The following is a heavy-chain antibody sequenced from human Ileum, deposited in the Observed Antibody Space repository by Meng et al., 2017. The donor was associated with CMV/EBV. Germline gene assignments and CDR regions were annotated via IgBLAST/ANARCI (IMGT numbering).Heavy chain of an antibody. Sequence: QVQLVQSGSELKKPGASVKVSCKASGYSFSSYYIHWVRQAPGHGLEWMGIINPGASSTTYAQNFQGRVTMTRDTSTSTVYMELSNLRSEDTAVYYCAREIQVGYPMKYYDYWGQGTLVTVSS. CDR2: INPGASST. CDR3: AREIQVGYPMKYYDY. J-gene: IGHJ4*02. V-gene: IGHV1-46*01. D-gene: IGHD1-1*01. CDR1: GYSFSSYY.